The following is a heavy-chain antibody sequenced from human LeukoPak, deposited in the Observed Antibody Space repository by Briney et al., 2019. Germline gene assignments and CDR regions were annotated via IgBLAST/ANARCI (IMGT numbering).Heavy chain of an antibody. CDR2: IYSSGHT. CDR1: GGSISNYY. V-gene: IGHV4-59*08. J-gene: IGHJ4*02. CDR3: ARQMNTVTADY. D-gene: IGHD4-17*01. Sequence: PSETLSLTCTVSGGSISNYYWSWIRQSPGKGLEWIGYIYSSGHTNYNPSLKSRVTISVDTSKNQFSLTLRSVTAADTAVYYCARQMNTVTADYWGQGTLVTVSS.